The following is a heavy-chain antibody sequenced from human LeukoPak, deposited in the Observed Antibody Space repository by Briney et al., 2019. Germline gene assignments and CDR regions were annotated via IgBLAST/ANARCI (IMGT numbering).Heavy chain of an antibody. Sequence: GGSLRLSCAASGFTFSSYAMSWVRQVPGQGLGWVANIKQDGSEKFYVASVKGRFTISRDNGKSSLYLQMNSLRAEDTALYYCATSYDMGWLIGYWGQGTLVTVSS. CDR3: ATSYDMGWLIGY. CDR1: GFTFSSYA. D-gene: IGHD3/OR15-3a*01. CDR2: IKQDGSEK. J-gene: IGHJ4*02. V-gene: IGHV3-7*03.